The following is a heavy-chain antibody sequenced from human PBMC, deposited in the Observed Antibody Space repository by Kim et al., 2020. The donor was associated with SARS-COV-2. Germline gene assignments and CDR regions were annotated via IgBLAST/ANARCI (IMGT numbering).Heavy chain of an antibody. CDR3: AVFGADY. J-gene: IGHJ4*02. Sequence: SGGSTSSAQKFQGRVTMTRDTSTSTVYMELSSLRSEDTAVYYCAVFGADYWGQGTLVTVSS. D-gene: IGHD3-10*02. CDR2: SGGST. V-gene: IGHV1-46*03.